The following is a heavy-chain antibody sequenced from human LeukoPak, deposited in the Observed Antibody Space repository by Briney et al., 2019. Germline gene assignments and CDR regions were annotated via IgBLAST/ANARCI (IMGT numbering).Heavy chain of an antibody. V-gene: IGHV4-59*08. J-gene: IGHJ5*02. CDR2: IYYSGTT. CDR1: GDSITSISSYY. Sequence: KPSETLSLTCTVSGDSITSISSYYWSWIRQPSGKGLEWIGLIYYSGTTNYNPSLRSRVTISLDTSKNQVSLKLTSVTAADTAVYYCARQFDPWGQGTLVTVSS. CDR3: ARQFDP.